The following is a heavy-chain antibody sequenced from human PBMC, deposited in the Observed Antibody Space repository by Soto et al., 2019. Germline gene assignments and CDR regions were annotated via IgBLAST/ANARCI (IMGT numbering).Heavy chain of an antibody. CDR1: GYTFTSYA. Sequence: ASVKVSCKASGYTFTSYAMHWVRQAPGQRLEWMGWINAGNGNTKYSQKFQGRVTITRDTSASTAYMELSSLRSEDTAVYYCARGGGSGYCSSTSCYHFDYWGQGTLVTVSS. CDR3: ARGGGSGYCSSTSCYHFDY. D-gene: IGHD2-2*01. J-gene: IGHJ4*02. V-gene: IGHV1-3*01. CDR2: INAGNGNT.